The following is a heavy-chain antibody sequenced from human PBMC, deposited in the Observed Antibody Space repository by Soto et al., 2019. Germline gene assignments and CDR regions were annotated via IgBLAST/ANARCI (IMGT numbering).Heavy chain of an antibody. D-gene: IGHD3-22*01. Sequence: ASVKVSCKASGYTFTSYYMHWVRQAPGQGLEWMGIINLSGGSTSYAQKFQGRVTMTRDTSTSTVYMELSSLRSEDTAVYYCAATYYYDSSLPPDFDYWGQGTPVTVSS. J-gene: IGHJ4*02. CDR1: GYTFTSYY. CDR3: AATYYYDSSLPPDFDY. CDR2: INLSGGST. V-gene: IGHV1-46*01.